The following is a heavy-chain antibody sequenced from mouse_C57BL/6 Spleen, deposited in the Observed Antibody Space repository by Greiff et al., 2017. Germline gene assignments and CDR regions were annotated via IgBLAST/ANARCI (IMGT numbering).Heavy chain of an antibody. J-gene: IGHJ3*01. Sequence: DVQLQESGPGLVKPSQSLSLTCSVTGYSITSGYYWNWIRQFPGNKLEWMGYISYDGSNNYNPSLKNRISITRDTSKNQFFLKLNSVTTEDTATYYCARDERLLRFAYWGQGTLVTVSA. CDR2: ISYDGSN. CDR1: GYSITSGYY. CDR3: ARDERLLRFAY. V-gene: IGHV3-6*01. D-gene: IGHD2-3*01.